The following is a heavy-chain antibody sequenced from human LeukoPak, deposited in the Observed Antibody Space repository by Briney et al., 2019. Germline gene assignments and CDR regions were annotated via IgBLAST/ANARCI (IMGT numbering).Heavy chain of an antibody. J-gene: IGHJ6*02. D-gene: IGHD5-24*01. CDR1: GGSISSYY. Sequence: SETLSLTCTVSGGSISSYYWSWIRQPPGKGLEWIGYIYYSGSTNYNPSLKSRVTISVDTSKNQFSLKLSSVTAADTAVYYCARSKDGYNLSPYYYGMDVWGQGTTVTVSS. CDR2: IYYSGST. V-gene: IGHV4-59*01. CDR3: ARSKDGYNLSPYYYGMDV.